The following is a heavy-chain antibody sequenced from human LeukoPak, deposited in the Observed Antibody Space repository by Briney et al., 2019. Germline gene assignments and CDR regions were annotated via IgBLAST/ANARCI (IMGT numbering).Heavy chain of an antibody. CDR1: GFTFDDYA. J-gene: IGHJ4*02. V-gene: IGHV3-9*01. CDR2: ISWNSGSI. CDR3: AKDIPAAGDY. D-gene: IGHD6-13*01. Sequence: GGSLRLSCAASGFTFDDYAMHWVRQAPGKGLEWVSGISWNSGSIGYADSVKGRFTISRDNAENSLYLQMNSLRAEDTALYYCAKDIPAAGDYWGQGTLVTVSS.